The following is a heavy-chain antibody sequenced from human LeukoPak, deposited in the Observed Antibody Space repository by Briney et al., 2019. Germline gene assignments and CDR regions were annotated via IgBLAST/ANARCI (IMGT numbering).Heavy chain of an antibody. D-gene: IGHD3-16*02. CDR3: AKDSPLSQGRHPYYFDY. Sequence: GGSLRLSCAASGFSFSSFAMTWVRQSPRKGLEWVSSINGRGDGPFYADSVKGRFTISRDNSKNTVDLQLNSLRDGDTALYYFAKDSPLSQGRHPYYFDYLGLGTLGTVSS. V-gene: IGHV3-23*01. CDR1: GFSFSSFA. J-gene: IGHJ4*02. CDR2: INGRGDGP.